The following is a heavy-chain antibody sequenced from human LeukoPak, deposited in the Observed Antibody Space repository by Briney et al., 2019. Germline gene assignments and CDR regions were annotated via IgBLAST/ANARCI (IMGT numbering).Heavy chain of an antibody. CDR3: AREGAQKASFDY. J-gene: IGHJ4*02. D-gene: IGHD3-16*01. V-gene: IGHV3-23*01. Sequence: PGGSLRLSCAASGFTFSSYAMSWVRQAPGKGLEWVSASGSGVNTYYADSVMGRFTISRDNSKNTLYLQVNSLRAEDTAVYYCAREGAQKASFDYWGQGTLVTVSS. CDR1: GFTFSSYA. CDR2: SGSGVNT.